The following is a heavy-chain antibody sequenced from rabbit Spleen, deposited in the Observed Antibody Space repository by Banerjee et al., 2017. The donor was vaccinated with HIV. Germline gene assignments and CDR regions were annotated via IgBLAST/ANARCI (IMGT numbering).Heavy chain of an antibody. Sequence: QEQLVESGGGLVQPGGSLTLSCTASGFYFSSYGVIWFRQAPGKGLEGIGYIDPIFGSTYYASWVNGRFTISSHNAQNTLYLQLNSLTAADTATYFCARTYNNGNHYWDLWGPGTLVTVS. CDR3: ARTYNNGNHYWDL. CDR2: IDPIFGST. D-gene: IGHD7-1*01. J-gene: IGHJ4*01. CDR1: GFYFSSYG. V-gene: IGHV1S47*01.